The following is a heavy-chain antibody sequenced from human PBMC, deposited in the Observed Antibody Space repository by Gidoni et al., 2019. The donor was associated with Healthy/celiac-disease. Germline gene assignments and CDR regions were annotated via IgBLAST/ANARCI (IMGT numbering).Heavy chain of an antibody. CDR3: AKDAAENLRGWFDP. CDR2: ISGSGGST. D-gene: IGHD6-25*01. Sequence: EVQLLAFGGGLVQPGGSLRLSCAAAGLTFSSYAMSWVRQAPGKGLEWVSAISGSGGSTYYADSVKGRFTISRDNSKNTLYLQMNSLRAEDTAVYYCAKDAAENLRGWFDPWGQGTLVTVSS. V-gene: IGHV3-23*01. J-gene: IGHJ5*02. CDR1: GLTFSSYA.